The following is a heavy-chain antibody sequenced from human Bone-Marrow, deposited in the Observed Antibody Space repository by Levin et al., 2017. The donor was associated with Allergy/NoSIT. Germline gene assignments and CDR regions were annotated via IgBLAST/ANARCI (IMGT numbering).Heavy chain of an antibody. D-gene: IGHD3-22*01. V-gene: IGHV3-15*07. CDR2: IKSRAHGGTT. Sequence: GESLKISCEGTGFTFSSPYMNWVRQAPGKGLEWVGRIKSRAHGGTTDYAAPVKGRFTISRDDSKNTLYVQMNSLKIEDTALYYCTIGLYDSGGVDHWGQGTLVTVSS. CDR3: TIGLYDSGGVDH. CDR1: GFTFSSPY. J-gene: IGHJ5*02.